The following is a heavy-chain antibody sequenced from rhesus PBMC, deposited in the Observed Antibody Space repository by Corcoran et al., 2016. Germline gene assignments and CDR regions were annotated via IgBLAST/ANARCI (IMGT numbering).Heavy chain of an antibody. CDR3: ARDTGVISID. J-gene: IGHJ4*01. D-gene: IGHD3-22*01. CDR1: VASISSNW. CDR2: INGNSGNN. V-gene: IGHV4-80*01. Sequence: QVQLQESGPGLVKPSETLSLTCTVSVASISSNWWSWIRHPPGKGLEWIGEINGNSGNNNYTPSHKSRVTISKDASKNQFTLKLRSVTAADTAVYYCARDTGVISIDWGQGVLVTVSS.